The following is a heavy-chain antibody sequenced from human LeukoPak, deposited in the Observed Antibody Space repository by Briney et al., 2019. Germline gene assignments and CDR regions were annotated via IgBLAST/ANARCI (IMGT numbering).Heavy chain of an antibody. J-gene: IGHJ4*02. CDR1: GFTFSSYE. CDR3: ARERSNHRPLNYYGSGSYDDNFDY. CDR2: ISSSGSTI. Sequence: GGSLRLSCAASGFTFSSYEMNWVRQAPGKGLEWVSYISSSGSTIYYADSVKGRFTISRDNVKNSLYLQMNSLRAEDTAVYYCARERSNHRPLNYYGSGSYDDNFDYWGQGTLVTVSS. V-gene: IGHV3-48*03. D-gene: IGHD3-10*01.